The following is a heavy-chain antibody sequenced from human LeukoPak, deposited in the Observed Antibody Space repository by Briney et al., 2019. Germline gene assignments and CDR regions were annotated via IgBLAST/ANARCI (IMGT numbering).Heavy chain of an antibody. CDR1: GGSISSGSYY. J-gene: IGHJ3*02. D-gene: IGHD3-10*01. CDR2: IYTSGST. CDR3: ARARFTDAFDI. Sequence: SETLSFTCTVSGGSISSGSYYWSWIRQPAGKGLEWIGRIYTSGSTNYNSSLKSRVTISVDTSKNQFSLKLSSVTAADTAVYYCARARFTDAFDIWGQGTMVTVSS. V-gene: IGHV4-61*02.